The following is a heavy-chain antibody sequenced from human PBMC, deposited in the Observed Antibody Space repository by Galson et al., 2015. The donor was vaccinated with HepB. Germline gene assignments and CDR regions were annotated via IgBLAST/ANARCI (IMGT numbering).Heavy chain of an antibody. V-gene: IGHV3-23*01. Sequence: SLRLSCAASGFTFSSYAMSWVRQAPGKGLEWVSAISGSGGSTYYADSMKGRFTISRDNSKNTLYLQMNSLRAEDTAVYYCAKSSLCSSTSCPSYYYYYMDVWGKGTTVTVSS. CDR1: GFTFSSYA. D-gene: IGHD2-2*01. CDR3: AKSSLCSSTSCPSYYYYYMDV. J-gene: IGHJ6*03. CDR2: ISGSGGST.